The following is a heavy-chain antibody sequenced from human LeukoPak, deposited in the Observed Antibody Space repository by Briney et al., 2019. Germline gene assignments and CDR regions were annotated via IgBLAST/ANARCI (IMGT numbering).Heavy chain of an antibody. J-gene: IGHJ4*02. CDR2: IYYSGST. CDR3: ATGFRGQMGYFDY. D-gene: IGHD1-26*01. CDR1: RGSISGYS. Sequence: PSETLSLTCTVSRGSISGYSWSWIRQSPGGGLEWIGYIYYSGSTNYNPSLKSRVTMSVDMSKNQFSLKLSSVTAADTAVYYCATGFRGQMGYFDYWGRGTLVTVSS. V-gene: IGHV4-59*01.